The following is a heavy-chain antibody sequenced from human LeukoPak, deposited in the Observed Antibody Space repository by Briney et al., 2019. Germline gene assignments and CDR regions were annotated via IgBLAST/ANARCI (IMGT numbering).Heavy chain of an antibody. Sequence: GGSLRLSCAASGFTFSSYSMNWVRQAPGKGREWVSSISSSSSYIYYADSVKGRFTISRDNAKNSLYLQMNSLRAEDTAVYYCEGYYYYDSSGYQQYYFDYWGQGTLVTVSS. V-gene: IGHV3-21*01. CDR2: ISSSSSYI. D-gene: IGHD3-22*01. J-gene: IGHJ4*02. CDR1: GFTFSSYS. CDR3: EGYYYYDSSGYQQYYFDY.